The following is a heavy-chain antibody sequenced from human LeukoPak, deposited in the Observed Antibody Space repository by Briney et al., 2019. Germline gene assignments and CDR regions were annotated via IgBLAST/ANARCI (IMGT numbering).Heavy chain of an antibody. Sequence: GGSLRLSCAASGFTFSSYSMNWVRQAPGKGLEWVSYISKNSDGIYNADSVRGRFTISRDNAKNSLYLQMNSLRAEDTAVYYCARVRPGYYCDYWGQGILVTVSS. CDR2: ISKNSDGI. J-gene: IGHJ4*02. CDR3: ARVRPGYYCDY. CDR1: GFTFSSYS. V-gene: IGHV3-48*04.